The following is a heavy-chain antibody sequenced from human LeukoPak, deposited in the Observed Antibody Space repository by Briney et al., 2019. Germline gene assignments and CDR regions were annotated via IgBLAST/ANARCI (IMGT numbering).Heavy chain of an antibody. CDR2: ISSSGSTI. CDR3: GRERVVIPYYYYGMAV. V-gene: IGHV3-11*01. D-gene: IGHD4-23*01. J-gene: IGHJ6*02. Sequence: GGSLRLSCAASGFTFSDYYMSWIRQAPGKGLEWVSYISSSGSTIYYADSVKGRFAISRDNAKNSLYLQMNSLRAEDTAVYYCGRERVVIPYYYYGMAVWAKGPRSPSP. CDR1: GFTFSDYY.